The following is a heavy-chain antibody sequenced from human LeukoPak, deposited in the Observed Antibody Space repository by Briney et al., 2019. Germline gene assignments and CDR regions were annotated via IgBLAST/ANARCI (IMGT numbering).Heavy chain of an antibody. V-gene: IGHV1-2*06. D-gene: IGHD3-22*01. CDR1: GYTFTGYY. J-gene: IGHJ4*02. CDR3: ARDSVPHYYDSSGYYGSTDNFDY. Sequence: ASVKVSCKASGYTFTGYYMHWVRQAPGQGLEWLGRINPNSGGTNYAQKFQGRVTMTRDTSISTAYMELSRPRSDDTAVYYCARDSVPHYYDSSGYYGSTDNFDYWGQGTLVTVSS. CDR2: INPNSGGT.